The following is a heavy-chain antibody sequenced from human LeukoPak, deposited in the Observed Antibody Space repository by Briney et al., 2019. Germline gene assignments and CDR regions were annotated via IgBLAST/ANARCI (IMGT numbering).Heavy chain of an antibody. CDR3: ARLGSSSWYVGY. CDR1: GGSISSSSYY. V-gene: IGHV4-39*01. CDR2: IYYSGST. J-gene: IGHJ4*02. Sequence: PSETLSLTCTVSGGSISSSSYYWGWIRPPPGQGLGWIGSIYYSGSTYYNPSLKSRVTISVDTSKNHFSLKLSSVTAADTAVYYCARLGSSSWYVGYWGQGTLVTVSS. D-gene: IGHD6-13*01.